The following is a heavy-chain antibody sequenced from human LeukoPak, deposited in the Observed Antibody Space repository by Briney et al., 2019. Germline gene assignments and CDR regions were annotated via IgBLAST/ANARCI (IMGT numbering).Heavy chain of an antibody. D-gene: IGHD5-24*01. V-gene: IGHV1-2*02. CDR1: GYTFTGYY. J-gene: IGHJ6*03. CDR2: INPNSGGT. CDR3: ARQRDGYNPGYYYYMDV. Sequence: ASVKVSCKASGYTFTGYYMHWVRQAPGQGLEWMGRINPNSGGTNYAQKFQGRVTMTRDTSTSTAYMELSRLRSDDTAVYYCARQRDGYNPGYYYYMDVWGKGTTVTVSS.